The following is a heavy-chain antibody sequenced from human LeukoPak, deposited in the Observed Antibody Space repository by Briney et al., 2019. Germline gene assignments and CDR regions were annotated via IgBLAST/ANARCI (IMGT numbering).Heavy chain of an antibody. V-gene: IGHV4-39*07. Sequence: SETLSLTCTVSGGSISSSSYYWGWIRQPPGKGLEWIGSIYYSGSTYYNPSLKSRVTISVDTSKNQFSLYLDSVTAADTAVYYCARDWNRYAYWGQGTLVTVSS. CDR3: ARDWNRYAY. CDR1: GGSISSSSYY. D-gene: IGHD1-1*01. J-gene: IGHJ4*02. CDR2: IYYSGST.